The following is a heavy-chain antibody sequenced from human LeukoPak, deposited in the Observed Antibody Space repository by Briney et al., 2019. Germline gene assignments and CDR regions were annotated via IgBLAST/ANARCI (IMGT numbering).Heavy chain of an antibody. J-gene: IGHJ5*02. D-gene: IGHD3-10*01. V-gene: IGHV3-30-3*01. Sequence: GRSLRLSCAASGFTFSTYAMHWVRQAPGKGLEWVAVISYDGNNKYYVDSVKGRFTISRDNSKNTLYLQMNSLRAEDTAVYYCAKEGTPQVSTWYDLWGQGTQVIVSS. CDR1: GFTFSTYA. CDR2: ISYDGNNK. CDR3: AKEGTPQVSTWYDL.